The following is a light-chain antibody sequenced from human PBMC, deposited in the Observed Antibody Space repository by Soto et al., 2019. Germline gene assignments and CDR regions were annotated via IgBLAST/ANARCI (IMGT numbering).Light chain of an antibody. V-gene: IGKV3-20*01. CDR2: GAS. Sequence: EIVLTQSPGTLSLSPGERATLSCRASQSVSSSYLAWYQQKPGQAPRLLIYGASTRATGIPDRFSGSGSGTDFTLTISRLEPEDFAVYYCQHYGSSSFTFGPGTNVDIK. J-gene: IGKJ3*01. CDR1: QSVSSSY. CDR3: QHYGSSSFT.